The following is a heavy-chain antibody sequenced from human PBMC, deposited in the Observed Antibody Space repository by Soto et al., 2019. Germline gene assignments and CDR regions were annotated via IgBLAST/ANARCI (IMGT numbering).Heavy chain of an antibody. V-gene: IGHV3-7*01. D-gene: IGHD6-25*01. CDR2: IKQDGSEK. Sequence: PGGSLRLSCAASGFTFSSYGMRWVRQAPGKGLEWVANIKQDGSEKYYVDSVKGRFTISRDNAKNSLYLQMNSLRAEDTAVYYCARVDGAAAFDYWGQGTLVTVSS. J-gene: IGHJ4*02. CDR3: ARVDGAAAFDY. CDR1: GFTFSSYG.